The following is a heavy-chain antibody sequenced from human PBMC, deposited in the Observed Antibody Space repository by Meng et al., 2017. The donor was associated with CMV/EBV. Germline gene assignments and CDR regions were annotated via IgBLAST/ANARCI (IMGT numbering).Heavy chain of an antibody. D-gene: IGHD2-2*01. CDR3: ARCSTNCLDY. Sequence: GESLKISCAASAFTFSSYTMNWVRQAPGKGLEWVSSISSSNSYKYYADSVRGRFTISRDNAENSLYLQMNSLRAEDTAVYYCARCSTNCLDYWGQGTLVTVSS. V-gene: IGHV3-21*01. J-gene: IGHJ4*02. CDR1: AFTFSSYT. CDR2: ISSSNSYK.